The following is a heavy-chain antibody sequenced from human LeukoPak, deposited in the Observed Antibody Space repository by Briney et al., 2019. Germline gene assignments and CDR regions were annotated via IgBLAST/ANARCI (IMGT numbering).Heavy chain of an antibody. CDR1: GGSISSGDYY. Sequence: SQTLSLTCTVSGGSISSGDYYWSWIRQPPGKGLEWIGYIYYSGSTYYNPSLKSRVTISVDTSKNQFSLKLSSVTAADTAVYYCARAMAGYYYYYYMDVWAKGPRSPSP. CDR2: IYYSGST. D-gene: IGHD5-24*01. J-gene: IGHJ6*03. CDR3: ARAMAGYYYYYYMDV. V-gene: IGHV4-30-4*08.